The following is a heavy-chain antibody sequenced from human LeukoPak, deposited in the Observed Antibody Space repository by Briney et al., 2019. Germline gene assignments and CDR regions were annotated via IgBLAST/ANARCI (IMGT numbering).Heavy chain of an antibody. Sequence: GRSLRLSCAASGFTFSSYAMHWVRQAPGKGLEWVAVISYDGSNKYYADSVKGRFIISRDNSKNTLYLQMNSLRAEDTAVHYCARDRQFTYYYDSSGYYFDYWGQGTLVTVSS. V-gene: IGHV3-30-3*01. J-gene: IGHJ4*02. CDR2: ISYDGSNK. CDR1: GFTFSSYA. CDR3: ARDRQFTYYYDSSGYYFDY. D-gene: IGHD3-22*01.